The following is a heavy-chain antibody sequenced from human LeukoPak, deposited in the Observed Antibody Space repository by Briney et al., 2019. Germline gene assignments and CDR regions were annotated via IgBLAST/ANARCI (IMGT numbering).Heavy chain of an antibody. D-gene: IGHD1-1*01. V-gene: IGHV1-69*04. J-gene: IGHJ4*02. CDR1: GGTFSSYA. CDR3: ARDPRMERHYYFDY. Sequence: SVKVSCKASGGTFSSYAISWVRQAPGQGLEWMGRIIPILGMANYAQKFQGRVTITADTSTSTAYMELRSLRSDDTAVYYCARDPRMERHYYFDYWGQGTLVTVSS. CDR2: IIPILGMA.